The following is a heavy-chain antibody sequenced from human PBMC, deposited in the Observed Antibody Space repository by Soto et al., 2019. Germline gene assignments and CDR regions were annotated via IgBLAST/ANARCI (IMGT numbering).Heavy chain of an antibody. V-gene: IGHV4-31*03. CDR3: ARDRKQLGPGRDYYYGMDV. CDR1: GGSISSGGYY. Sequence: QVQLQESGPGLVKPSQTLSLTCTVSGGSISSGGYYWSWIRQHPGKGLEWIGYIYYSGSTYYNPSLKSRVTISVDTSKNQFSLKLSSVTAADTAVYYCARDRKQLGPGRDYYYGMDVWGQGTTVTVSS. J-gene: IGHJ6*02. CDR2: IYYSGST. D-gene: IGHD6-13*01.